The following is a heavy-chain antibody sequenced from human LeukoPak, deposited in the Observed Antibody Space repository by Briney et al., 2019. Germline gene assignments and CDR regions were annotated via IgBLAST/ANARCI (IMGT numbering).Heavy chain of an antibody. J-gene: IGHJ5*02. Sequence: SETLSLTCTVSGGSISSSSYYWGWIRQPPGKGLEWIGSIYYSGSTYYNPSLKSRVTISVDTSKNKFSLKLSSVTAADTAVYYCARHTYDQDNWFDPWGQGTLVTVSS. CDR3: ARHTYDQDNWFDP. D-gene: IGHD5-12*01. CDR2: IYYSGST. CDR1: GGSISSSSYY. V-gene: IGHV4-39*01.